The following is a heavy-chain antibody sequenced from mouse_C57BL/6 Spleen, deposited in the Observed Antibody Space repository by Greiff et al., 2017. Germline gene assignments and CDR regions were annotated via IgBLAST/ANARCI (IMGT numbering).Heavy chain of an antibody. V-gene: IGHV5-4*01. D-gene: IGHD1-1*01. CDR1: GFTFSSYA. J-gene: IGHJ2*01. Sequence: EVHLVESGGGLVKPGGSLKLSCAASGFTFSSYAMSWVRQTPEKRLEWVATISDGGSYTYYPDNVKGRFTISRDNAKNNLYLQMSHLKSEDTAMYYCARDRGYGSSSGFDYWGQGTTLTVSS. CDR2: ISDGGSYT. CDR3: ARDRGYGSSSGFDY.